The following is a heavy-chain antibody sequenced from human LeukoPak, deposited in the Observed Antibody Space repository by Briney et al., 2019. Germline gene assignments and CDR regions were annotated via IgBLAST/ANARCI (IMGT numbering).Heavy chain of an antibody. CDR2: ISYDGSNK. J-gene: IGHJ4*02. D-gene: IGHD4-17*01. Sequence: GGSPRLSCAASGFTFSSYAMHWVRQAPGKGLEWVAVISYDGSNKYYADSVKGRFTISRDNSKNTLYLQMNSLRAEDTAVYYCARATTVTTKVDYWGQGTLVTVSS. CDR1: GFTFSSYA. V-gene: IGHV3-30*04. CDR3: ARATTVTTKVDY.